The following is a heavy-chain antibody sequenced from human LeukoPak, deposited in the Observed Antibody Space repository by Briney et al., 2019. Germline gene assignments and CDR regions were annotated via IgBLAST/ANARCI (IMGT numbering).Heavy chain of an antibody. V-gene: IGHV3-23*01. CDR2: ISGSGGST. J-gene: IGHJ4*02. CDR3: AKVAGSTSSLLNY. Sequence: GGSLRLSCAASGFTFSSYSMNWVRQAPGKGLEWVSAISGSGGSTYYADSVKGRFTISRDNSKNTVYLQMNSLRAEDTAVYYCAKVAGSTSSLLNYWGQGTLVTVSS. CDR1: GFTFSSYS. D-gene: IGHD6-6*01.